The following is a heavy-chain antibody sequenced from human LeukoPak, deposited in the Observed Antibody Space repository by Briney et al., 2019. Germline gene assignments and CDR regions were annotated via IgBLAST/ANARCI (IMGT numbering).Heavy chain of an antibody. V-gene: IGHV3-30*04. CDR3: ARDHLVDDSETTDYFAY. D-gene: IGHD3-9*01. Sequence: GGSLRLSCAASGFTFNTYAMHWVRQAPGKGLEWVVVISNGGRDKFYADSVKGRFTISRDNSKNRLYLQMNYMTAEDTAVYYCARDHLVDDSETTDYFAYWGQGSLVTVSS. CDR1: GFTFNTYA. CDR2: ISNGGRDK. J-gene: IGHJ4*02.